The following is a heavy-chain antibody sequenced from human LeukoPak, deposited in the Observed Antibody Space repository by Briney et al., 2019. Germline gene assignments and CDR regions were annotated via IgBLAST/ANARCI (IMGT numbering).Heavy chain of an antibody. Sequence: PVGSLRLSCAASGFTFSNAWMSWVRQAPGKGLEWGGGIKSKTDGGTTDYAAPAKGRFTISRDDSKNTLYLQMNSLKTEDTAVYYCTTDQYFYDSRDQTDYWGQGTLVTVSS. J-gene: IGHJ4*02. D-gene: IGHD3-22*01. CDR3: TTDQYFYDSRDQTDY. CDR1: GFTFSNAW. V-gene: IGHV3-15*01. CDR2: IKSKTDGGTT.